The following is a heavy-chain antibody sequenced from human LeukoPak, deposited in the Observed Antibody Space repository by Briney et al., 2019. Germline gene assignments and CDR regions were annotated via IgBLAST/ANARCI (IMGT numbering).Heavy chain of an antibody. CDR1: GGTFSSYT. CDR3: AREGSTSFKKDAFDI. D-gene: IGHD2-2*01. J-gene: IGHJ3*02. CDR2: IIPILGIA. V-gene: IGHV1-69*04. Sequence: SVKASCKASGGTFSSYTINWVRQAPGQGLEWMGRIIPILGIANYAQKFQGRVTITADKSTSTAYMELSSLRSEDTAVYYCAREGSTSFKKDAFDIWGQGTMVTVSS.